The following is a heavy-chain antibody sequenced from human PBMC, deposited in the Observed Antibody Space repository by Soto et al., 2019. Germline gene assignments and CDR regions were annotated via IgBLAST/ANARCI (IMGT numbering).Heavy chain of an antibody. CDR1: GGSISSSNYY. Sequence: SETLTLTCTVSGGSISSSNYYWGWIRQPPGKGLEWIGSIYYSGSTYYNPSLKSRVTISVDTSKNQFSLKLSSVTATDTAVYYCARYVRRVFGANYGMDVWGQGTTVTVSS. CDR3: ARYVRRVFGANYGMDV. V-gene: IGHV4-39*01. CDR2: IYYSGST. J-gene: IGHJ6*02. D-gene: IGHD3-3*01.